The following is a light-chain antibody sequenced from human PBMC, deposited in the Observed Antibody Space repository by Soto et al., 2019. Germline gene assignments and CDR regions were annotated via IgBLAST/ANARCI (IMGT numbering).Light chain of an antibody. J-gene: IGKJ1*01. CDR1: QSVSSSY. Sequence: EIVLTQSPGTLSLSPGERATLSCRASQSVSSSYLAWYQQKAGQAPRLLIYDASSRATGIPDRFSGSGSGTDFTLTISRLEPEDFAVYYCQHYDNSPTWTFGQGTKVEIK. V-gene: IGKV3-20*01. CDR2: DAS. CDR3: QHYDNSPTWT.